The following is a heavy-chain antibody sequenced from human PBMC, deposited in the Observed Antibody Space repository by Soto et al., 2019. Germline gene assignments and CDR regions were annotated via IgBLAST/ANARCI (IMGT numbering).Heavy chain of an antibody. D-gene: IGHD4-4*01. CDR1: GFTSVRAW. V-gene: IGHV3-74*01. CDR3: ARGLKWGLFDY. J-gene: IGHJ4*02. CDR2: LNRDGSST. Sequence: GGSLRLSCEASGFTSVRAWMTWVSQPPGKGRVWVSHLNRDGSSTSYADSVNGRFTISRDNARNTLFLQMNSLRAEDTAVYYCARGLKWGLFDYWGQGTLVTVSS.